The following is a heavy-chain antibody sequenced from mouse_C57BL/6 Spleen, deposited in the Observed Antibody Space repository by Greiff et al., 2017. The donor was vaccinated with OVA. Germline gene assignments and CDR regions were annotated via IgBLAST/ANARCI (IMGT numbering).Heavy chain of an antibody. J-gene: IGHJ2*01. CDR1: GYTFTSYW. V-gene: IGHV1-61*01. Sequence: QVQLQQPGAELVRPGSSVKLSCKASGYTFTSYWMDWVKQRPGQGLEWIGNIYPSDSETHYNQKFKDKATLTVDKSSSTAYMQLSSLTSEDSAVYYCAIEKGYFDYWGQGTTLTVSS. CDR3: AIEKGYFDY. CDR2: IYPSDSET.